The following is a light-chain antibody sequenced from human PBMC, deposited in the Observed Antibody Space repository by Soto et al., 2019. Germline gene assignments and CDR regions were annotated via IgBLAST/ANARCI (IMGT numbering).Light chain of an antibody. CDR1: QGIIDY. CDR3: QKYNSAPQT. Sequence: DIQMTQSPSSLSASVGDRVTITCRASQGIIDYLAWYQQKPGKAHKLLIYAASTLQSGVPSRFSGSGAGTDCTLPIGSVEPEDAATYYCQKYNSAPQTFGQGTKV. J-gene: IGKJ1*01. V-gene: IGKV1-27*01. CDR2: AAS.